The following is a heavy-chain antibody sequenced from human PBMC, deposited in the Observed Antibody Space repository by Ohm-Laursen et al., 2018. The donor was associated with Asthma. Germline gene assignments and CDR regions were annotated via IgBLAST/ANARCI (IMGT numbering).Heavy chain of an antibody. CDR2: MHSSGGA. J-gene: IGHJ6*02. Sequence: GTLSLTCAVSGGSVSGFYWSWVRQAPGRELEWIAYMHSSGGANYNPSLKSRVTISVDTSKNQFSLKLSSVTAADTAVYYCARDDCTGGVCYGRPYYYYGMDVWGQGTTVTVSS. V-gene: IGHV4-59*02. CDR3: ARDDCTGGVCYGRPYYYYGMDV. CDR1: GGSVSGFY. D-gene: IGHD2-8*02.